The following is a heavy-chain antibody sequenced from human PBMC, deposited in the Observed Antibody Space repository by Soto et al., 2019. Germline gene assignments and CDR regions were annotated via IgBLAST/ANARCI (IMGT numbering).Heavy chain of an antibody. J-gene: IGHJ4*02. CDR2: IYYSGST. CDR3: ARSTLIRVFDY. D-gene: IGHD3-16*01. CDR1: GGSISSYY. V-gene: IGHV4-59*01. Sequence: NPSETLSLTCTVSGGSISSYYWIWIRQPPGKGLEWIGYIYYSGSTNYNPSLKSRVTISVDTSKNQFSLKLSSVTAADTAVYYCARSTLIRVFDYWGQGTLVTVSS.